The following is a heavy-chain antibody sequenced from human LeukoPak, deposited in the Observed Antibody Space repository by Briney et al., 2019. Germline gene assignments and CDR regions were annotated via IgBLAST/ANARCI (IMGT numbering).Heavy chain of an antibody. CDR2: ISWNSGSI. Sequence: GGSLRLSCAASGFTFDDYAMHWVRQAPGKGLEWVSGISWNSGSIGYADSVKGRFTISRDNAKNSLFLQMNSLRAEDTAVYYCARGGAVAANDYWGQGTLVTVSS. CDR1: GFTFDDYA. D-gene: IGHD6-19*01. J-gene: IGHJ4*02. V-gene: IGHV3-9*01. CDR3: ARGGAVAANDY.